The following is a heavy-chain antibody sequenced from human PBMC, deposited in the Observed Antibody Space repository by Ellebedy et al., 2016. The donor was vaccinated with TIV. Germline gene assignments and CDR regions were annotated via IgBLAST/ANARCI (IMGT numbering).Heavy chain of an antibody. J-gene: IGHJ3*01. V-gene: IGHV1-46*01. CDR3: VRGAVYHALDV. D-gene: IGHD5/OR15-5a*01. Sequence: ASVKVSXXASGYTFTSYHMHWVRQAPGQGLEWMGVINPSVGNTIYAQKFQGRVTMTSDTSSSTVFMDLSSLRSEDTAVYYCVRGAVYHALDVWGQGTMVTVSS. CDR2: INPSVGNT. CDR1: GYTFTSYH.